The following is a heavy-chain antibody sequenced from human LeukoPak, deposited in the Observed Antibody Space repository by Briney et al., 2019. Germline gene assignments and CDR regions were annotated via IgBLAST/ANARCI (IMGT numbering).Heavy chain of an antibody. D-gene: IGHD6-13*01. Sequence: SQTLSLTCTVSGGSISSGSYYWSWIRQPAGKGLEWIGRIYTSGSTNYNPSLKSRVTISVDTSKNQFSLKLSSVTAADTAVYYCARDDGGGIAAAGPGDGMDVWGQGTTVTVSS. CDR2: IYTSGST. J-gene: IGHJ6*02. V-gene: IGHV4-61*02. CDR1: GGSISSGSYY. CDR3: ARDDGGGIAAAGPGDGMDV.